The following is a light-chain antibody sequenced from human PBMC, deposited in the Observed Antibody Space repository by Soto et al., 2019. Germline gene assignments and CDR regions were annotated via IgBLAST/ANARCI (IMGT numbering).Light chain of an antibody. Sequence: QSVLTQPPPVSGAPGQRVTISCTGSSSDIGVYNYVSWYQQHPGKAPKLMIYEVNNRPSGVSNRFSGSKSGNTASLTISGLQAEDEADYYCSSYTTSNTYVFGTGTKVTVL. J-gene: IGLJ1*01. CDR2: EVN. V-gene: IGLV2-14*01. CDR3: SSYTTSNTYV. CDR1: SSDIGVYNY.